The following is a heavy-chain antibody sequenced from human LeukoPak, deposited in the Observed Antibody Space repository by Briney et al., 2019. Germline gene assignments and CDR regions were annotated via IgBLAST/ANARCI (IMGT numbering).Heavy chain of an antibody. V-gene: IGHV3-53*04. CDR3: ARLYGPGSY. Sequence: SGXXXXSNYMSWVRQAPGKGLEWVSVIYSGGSTYYADSVKGRFTISRHNSKNTLYLQMNSLRAEDTAVYYCARLYGPGSYWGQGTLVTVSS. D-gene: IGHD2-8*01. J-gene: IGHJ4*02. CDR1: GXXXXSNY. CDR2: IYSGGST.